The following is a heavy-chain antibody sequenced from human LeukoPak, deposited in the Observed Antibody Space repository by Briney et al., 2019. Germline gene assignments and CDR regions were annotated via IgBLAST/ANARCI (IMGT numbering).Heavy chain of an antibody. D-gene: IGHD3-10*01. CDR1: GFTFVGSA. J-gene: IGHJ6*03. V-gene: IGHV3-73*01. CDR2: IRSKANSYAT. CDR3: TSPYGSGSRANYYYYMDV. Sequence: GGSLRLSCAASGFTFVGSAMHWFRQASGKGLGWVGRIRSKANSYATAYAASVKGRFTISRDDSKNTAYLQMNSLKTEDTAVYYCTSPYGSGSRANYYYYMDVWGKGTTVTVSS.